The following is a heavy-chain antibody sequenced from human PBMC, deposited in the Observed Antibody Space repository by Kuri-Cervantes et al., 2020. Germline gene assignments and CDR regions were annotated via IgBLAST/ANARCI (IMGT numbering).Heavy chain of an antibody. D-gene: IGHD5/OR15-5a*01. J-gene: IGHJ6*02. CDR2: INRDGSST. CDR1: GFTFSSYW. CDR3: AREEVYGDYYYGMDV. V-gene: IGHV3-74*01. Sequence: GESLKISCAAPGFTFSSYWMHWVRQAPGKGLVWVSRINRDGSSTSYADSVKGRFTISRDNAKNTMYLQMNSLRAEDTAVYYCAREEVYGDYYYGMDVWGQGTTVTVSS.